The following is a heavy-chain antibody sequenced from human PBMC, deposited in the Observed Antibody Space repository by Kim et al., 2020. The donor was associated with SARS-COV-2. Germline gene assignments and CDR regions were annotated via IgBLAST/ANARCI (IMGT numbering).Heavy chain of an antibody. V-gene: IGHV3-30*07. D-gene: IGHD1-26*01. CDR3: AREGGVAGASGSDH. J-gene: IGHJ4*02. Sequence: ADSVKCRFTISRDNFQDTLYLQMNSLRTEDTAVYFCAREGGVAGASGSDHWGQGTLVTVSS.